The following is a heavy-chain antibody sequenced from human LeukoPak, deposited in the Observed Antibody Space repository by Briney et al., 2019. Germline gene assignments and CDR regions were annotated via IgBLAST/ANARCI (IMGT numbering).Heavy chain of an antibody. CDR3: ARVQGSSGTEIFEY. J-gene: IGHJ4*02. D-gene: IGHD6-19*01. CDR1: AFTLSNYC. Sequence: GRSLSLSCAASAFTLSNYCMGWARQAPGKGRGWVANTMQDGSENFYVDSVKGRFTISRDNAKNSLYLQMNSLRVEDTAVYYCARVQGSSGTEIFEYWGQGTLVTVSS. CDR2: TMQDGSEN. V-gene: IGHV3-7*01.